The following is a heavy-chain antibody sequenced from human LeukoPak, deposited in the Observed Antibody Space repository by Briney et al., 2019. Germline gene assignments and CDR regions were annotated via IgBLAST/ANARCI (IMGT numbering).Heavy chain of an antibody. V-gene: IGHV4-39*07. D-gene: IGHD1-26*01. CDR3: ARGSRVGATFDY. CDR1: GDSLRKSTFY. CDR2: IYYSGGA. J-gene: IGHJ4*02. Sequence: SETLSLTCTVSGDSLRKSTFYWVWIRQPPGKGLEWIGSIYYSGGADYNPSLQSRVTMSVDTSKNQFSLKLSSVTAADTAVYYCARGSRVGATFDYWGQGTLVTVSS.